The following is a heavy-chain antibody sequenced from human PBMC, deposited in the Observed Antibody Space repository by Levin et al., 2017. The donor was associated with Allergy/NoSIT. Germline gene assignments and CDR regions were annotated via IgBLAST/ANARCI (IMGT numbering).Heavy chain of an antibody. V-gene: IGHV3-49*03. CDR2: IRSKAYGGTT. J-gene: IGHJ4*02. Sequence: HPGGSLRLSCTASGLSFGDYAMSWFHQALGKGLEWVGFIRSKAYGGTTEYAASVKGRFTISTNDSKSIAYLQMNSLKSEDTAVYYCASTRGIYFDCWGQGTLVTVSS. CDR1: GLSFGDYA. CDR3: ASTRGIYFDC. D-gene: IGHD3-16*01.